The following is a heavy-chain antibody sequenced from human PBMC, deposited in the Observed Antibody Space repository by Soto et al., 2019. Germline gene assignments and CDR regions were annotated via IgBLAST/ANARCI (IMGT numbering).Heavy chain of an antibody. CDR1: GGTFTAYT. Sequence: QGQLVQSGAEVKKPGSSVKVSCKASGGTFTAYTITWVRQAPGQGLEWMGRIIPVLDLSTYAQKFQGRVTIPADKSTNSSDMELSGLTSEDTAGYYWAKRLRPSAFDLWGRGILVTFSS. V-gene: IGHV1-69*02. CDR2: IIPVLDLS. CDR3: AKRLRPSAFDL. J-gene: IGHJ2*01. D-gene: IGHD1-26*01.